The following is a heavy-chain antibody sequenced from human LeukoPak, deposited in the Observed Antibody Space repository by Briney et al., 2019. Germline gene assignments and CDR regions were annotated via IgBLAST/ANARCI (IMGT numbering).Heavy chain of an antibody. J-gene: IGHJ4*02. V-gene: IGHV3-23*01. Sequence: GGSLSLSCAASGFTFSNYAVSWVGQAPGKGLEWVSSISGSGLSTYYAESVKGRFTISRDNSKNTLYLQMNSLRAEDTALYYCAKGQSQFNCGAERTLLTVSS. CDR3: AKGQSQFNC. CDR2: ISGSGLST. CDR1: GFTFSNYA.